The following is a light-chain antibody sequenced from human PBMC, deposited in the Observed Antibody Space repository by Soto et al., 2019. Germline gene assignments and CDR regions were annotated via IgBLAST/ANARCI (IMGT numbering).Light chain of an antibody. Sequence: QCLLTQPASVTGSPGRSITISCPGTSSDVGAYNFVSWYQQHPGKAPKLIIYDVNNRPSEVSNRFSGSKSGNTASLTISGLQAEDEGDYYCSSFTTGVNYVFGIGTKVTVL. J-gene: IGLJ1*01. CDR1: SSDVGAYNF. V-gene: IGLV2-14*03. CDR2: DVN. CDR3: SSFTTGVNYV.